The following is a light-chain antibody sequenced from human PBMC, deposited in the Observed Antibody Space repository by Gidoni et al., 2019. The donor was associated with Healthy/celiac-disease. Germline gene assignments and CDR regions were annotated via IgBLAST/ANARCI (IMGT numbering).Light chain of an antibody. CDR2: AAS. J-gene: IGKJ1*01. Sequence: DIQITQSPSSLSASVGDRATITCRASQSISSYLNWDQQKPGKAPKRRSYAASSLQSGVPSRFSGSGSGTDFTLTISSLQPEDFATYYCQQSYSTPWTFGQGTKVEIK. CDR3: QQSYSTPWT. V-gene: IGKV1-39*01. CDR1: QSISSY.